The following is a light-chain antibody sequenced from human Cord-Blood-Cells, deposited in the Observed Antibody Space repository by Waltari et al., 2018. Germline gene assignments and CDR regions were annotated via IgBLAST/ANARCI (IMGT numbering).Light chain of an antibody. V-gene: IGKV3-20*01. CDR2: GAS. CDR3: QQYGSSPRLT. CDR1: QSVSSSY. J-gene: IGKJ4*01. Sequence: EIVLTQSPGTQSLSPGERATLSCRASQSVSSSYLAWYQQKPGQAPRLLIYGASSRATGIPDRFSGSGSGTDFTLTISRLEPEDFAVYYCQQYGSSPRLTFGGGTKVEIK.